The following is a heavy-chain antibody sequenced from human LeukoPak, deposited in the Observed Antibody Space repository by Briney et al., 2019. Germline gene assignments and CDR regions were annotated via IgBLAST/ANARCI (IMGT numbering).Heavy chain of an antibody. V-gene: IGHV3-30*07. Sequence: DSVKGRFSISRDNSKNTLDLQMNSLRAEDTAVYYCARNGLPTRYYDFWSVYADAFDIWGQGTMVTVSS. CDR3: ARNGLPTRYYDFWSVYADAFDI. J-gene: IGHJ3*02. D-gene: IGHD3-3*01.